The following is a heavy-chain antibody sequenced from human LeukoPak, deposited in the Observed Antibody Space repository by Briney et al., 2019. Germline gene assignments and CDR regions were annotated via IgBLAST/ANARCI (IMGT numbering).Heavy chain of an antibody. CDR2: IYWDDDE. D-gene: IGHD5-18*01. CDR3: AHRKVDTPMGP. Sequence: SGPTLVNPTPTLTLTCTFSGFSLSTSGVGVGWIRQPPVKALEWLAYIYWDDDERYSPSLKSRLTITKDTSKNQVVLTVTNMDPVDTATYYCAHRKVDTPMGPWGQGTLVTVSS. J-gene: IGHJ5*02. V-gene: IGHV2-5*02. CDR1: GFSLSTSGVG.